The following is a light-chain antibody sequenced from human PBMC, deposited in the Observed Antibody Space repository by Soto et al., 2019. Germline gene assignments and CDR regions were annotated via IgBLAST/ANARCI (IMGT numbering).Light chain of an antibody. CDR2: LEGSGSY. V-gene: IGLV4-60*02. CDR1: SGHSSYI. CDR3: ETWDSNTLWV. J-gene: IGLJ3*02. Sequence: QPVLTQSSSASASLGSSVKLTCTLSSGHSSYIIAWHQQQPGKAPRYLMKLEGSGSYNKGSGVPDRFSGSSSGADRYLTISNLQFEDEADYYCETWDSNTLWVFGGGTKHRP.